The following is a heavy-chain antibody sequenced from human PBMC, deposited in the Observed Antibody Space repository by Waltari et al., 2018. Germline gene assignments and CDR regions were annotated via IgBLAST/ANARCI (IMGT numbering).Heavy chain of an antibody. D-gene: IGHD2-15*01. V-gene: IGHV1-18*01. CDR1: GYTFNTYG. CDR3: VRDLLGFDY. Sequence: QVQLVQSGSEVKKTGASVKVSCKASGYTFNTYGFSWVRQAPGQGLEWMGWISAYDGNLQQAQQFQGRLTMTTDTSTSTAYMELRSLRYDDTAVYYCVRDLLGFDYWGQGTLVTVSS. J-gene: IGHJ4*02. CDR2: ISAYDGNL.